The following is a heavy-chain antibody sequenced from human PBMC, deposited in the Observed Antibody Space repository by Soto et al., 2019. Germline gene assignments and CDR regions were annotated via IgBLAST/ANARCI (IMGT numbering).Heavy chain of an antibody. J-gene: IGHJ6*02. V-gene: IGHV4-4*07. Sequence: QVQLQESGPGLVKPSETLSLTCSVSGGSINNYYWSWVRQAAGKGLEWIGRIYTSENTNYNPSLKSRVPMSVDTSKNQFSLKLSAVTAADTAVYYCARERVTVTPGYLYYYYGMTVWGQGTTVTVSS. CDR3: ARERVTVTPGYLYYYYGMTV. CDR2: IYTSENT. D-gene: IGHD2-15*01. CDR1: GGSINNYY.